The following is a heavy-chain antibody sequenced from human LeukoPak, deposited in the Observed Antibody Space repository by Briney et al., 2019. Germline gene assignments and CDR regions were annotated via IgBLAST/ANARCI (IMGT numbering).Heavy chain of an antibody. CDR1: EGTFSSYA. CDR3: AREAGHATTFDY. J-gene: IGHJ4*02. CDR2: IIPIFGTA. D-gene: IGHD5-12*01. V-gene: IGHV1-69*13. Sequence: SVKVSCKASEGTFSSYAISWVRQAPGQGLEWMGGIIPIFGTANYAQKFQGRVTITADESTSTAYMELSSLRSEDTAVYYCAREAGHATTFDYWGQGTLVTVSS.